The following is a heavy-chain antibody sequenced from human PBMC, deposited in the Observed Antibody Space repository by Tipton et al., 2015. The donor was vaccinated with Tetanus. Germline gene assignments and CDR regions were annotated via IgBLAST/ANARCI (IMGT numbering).Heavy chain of an antibody. V-gene: IGHV3-33*01. CDR3: AREADCSGGSCFSGDFDN. J-gene: IGHJ4*02. CDR2: VWYDGSKQ. CDR1: GFTFNGYG. Sequence: SLRLSCAASGFTFNGYGMHWVRQAPGKGLEWLALVWYDGSKQYYADSVKGRFTISRDNSKNTVDLQMNGLRAEDTAVYYCAREADCSGGSCFSGDFDNWGQGTQVTVSS. D-gene: IGHD2-15*01.